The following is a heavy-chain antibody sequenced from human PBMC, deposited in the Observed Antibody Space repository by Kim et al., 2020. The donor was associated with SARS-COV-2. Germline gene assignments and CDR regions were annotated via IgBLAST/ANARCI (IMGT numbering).Heavy chain of an antibody. CDR3: ARVEMATTHFDY. J-gene: IGHJ4*02. V-gene: IGHV4-31*02. D-gene: IGHD1-1*01. Sequence: YPNPSLKSRVTISVDTSKNQFSLKLSSVTAADTAVYYCARVEMATTHFDYWGQGTLVTVSS.